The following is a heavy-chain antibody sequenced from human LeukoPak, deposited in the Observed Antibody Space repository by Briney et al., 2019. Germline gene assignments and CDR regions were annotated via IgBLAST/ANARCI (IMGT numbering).Heavy chain of an antibody. Sequence: PGGSLRLSCAASGFTFSSYAMSWVRQAPGKGLEWVSAISGSGGSTYYADSVKGRFTISRDNSKNTLYLQMNSLRAEDTAVYYCAKSYSGSPYYYYMDVWGKGTTVTVSS. CDR3: AKSYSGSPYYYYMDV. D-gene: IGHD1-26*01. V-gene: IGHV3-23*01. CDR1: GFTFSSYA. CDR2: ISGSGGST. J-gene: IGHJ6*03.